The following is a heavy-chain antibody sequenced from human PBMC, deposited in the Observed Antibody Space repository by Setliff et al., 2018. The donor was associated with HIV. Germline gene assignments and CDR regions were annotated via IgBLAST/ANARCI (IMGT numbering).Heavy chain of an antibody. Sequence: SETLSLTCAVSGYSISSGCYWGWIRQPPGKGLEWIGSMYHTGSTYYSPSLNSRFTISVDTSKNQFSLKLRAVTAADTAVYCCARHAAGPDGPFDYWGQGTLVTVSS. CDR2: MYHTGST. CDR1: GYSISSGCY. CDR3: ARHAAGPDGPFDY. V-gene: IGHV4-38-2*01. J-gene: IGHJ4*02. D-gene: IGHD2-2*01.